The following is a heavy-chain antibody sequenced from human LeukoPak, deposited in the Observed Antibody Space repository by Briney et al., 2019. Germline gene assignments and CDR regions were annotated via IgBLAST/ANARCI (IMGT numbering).Heavy chain of an antibody. J-gene: IGHJ3*02. V-gene: IGHV3-53*04. CDR3: ARGNYCTNGVCYPVDAFDI. CDR2: IYSGGST. CDR1: GFTVSSNY. D-gene: IGHD2-8*01. Sequence: GGSLRLACAASGFTVSSNYMSWVRQAPGKGLEWVSVIYSGGSTYYADSVKGRFTISRHNSKNTLYLQMNSLRAEDTAVYYCARGNYCTNGVCYPVDAFDIWGQGTMVTVSS.